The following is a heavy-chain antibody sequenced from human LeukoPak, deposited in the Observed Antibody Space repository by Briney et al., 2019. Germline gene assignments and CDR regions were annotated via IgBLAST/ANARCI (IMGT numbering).Heavy chain of an antibody. CDR1: GGSLSSYY. J-gene: IGHJ3*02. V-gene: IGHV4-4*07. Sequence: SSETLSLTCTVSGGSLSSYYWNWIRQPAGKGLEWIGRIYTSGSTNYNPSLKSRVTMSVDTSKNQFSLKLSSVTAADTAVYYCARDKSRTYGSADAFDIWGQGTMVTVSS. CDR3: ARDKSRTYGSADAFDI. D-gene: IGHD3-10*01. CDR2: IYTSGST.